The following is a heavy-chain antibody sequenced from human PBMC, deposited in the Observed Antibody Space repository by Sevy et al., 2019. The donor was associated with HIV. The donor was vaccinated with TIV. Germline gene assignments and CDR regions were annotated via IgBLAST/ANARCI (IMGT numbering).Heavy chain of an antibody. J-gene: IGHJ6*02. V-gene: IGHV1-2*02. CDR1: GYTFTGYY. CDR2: INPNSGGI. CDR3: ARERLGFGEYYYYGMDV. Sequence: ASVKVSCKASGYTFTGYYMHWVRQAPGQGLEWMGWINPNSGGINYAQRFQGRVTMTRDTSISTAYMELSRLRSDDTAVYYCARERLGFGEYYYYGMDVWGQGTTVTVSS. D-gene: IGHD3-10*01.